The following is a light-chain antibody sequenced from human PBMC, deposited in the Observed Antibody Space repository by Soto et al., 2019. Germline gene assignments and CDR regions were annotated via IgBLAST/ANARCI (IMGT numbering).Light chain of an antibody. J-gene: IGKJ1*01. CDR1: QYISTN. Sequence: DIQMTQSPPSLSASVGDRVTITCRASQYISTNLNWFQQKPGKAPKLLLYLSSTLQSGVPSRFSASGSGTEFTLIISNLQPEDFATYYCQQTYSYPRTFGQGTRVDVK. V-gene: IGKV1-39*01. CDR2: LSS. CDR3: QQTYSYPRT.